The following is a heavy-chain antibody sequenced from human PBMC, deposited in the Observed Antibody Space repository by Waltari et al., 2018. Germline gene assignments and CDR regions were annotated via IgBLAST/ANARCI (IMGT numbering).Heavy chain of an antibody. CDR3: ASPYDAFDI. CDR1: GRSVSSGRYY. V-gene: IGHV4-61*01. CDR2: IYYSGST. Sequence: QVQLQESGPGLVKPSETLSLTCTVSGRSVSSGRYYWSWIRQPPGKGLEWIGYIYYSGSTNYNPSLKSRVTISVDTSKNQFSLKLSSVTAADTAVYYCASPYDAFDIWGQGTMVTVSS. J-gene: IGHJ3*02.